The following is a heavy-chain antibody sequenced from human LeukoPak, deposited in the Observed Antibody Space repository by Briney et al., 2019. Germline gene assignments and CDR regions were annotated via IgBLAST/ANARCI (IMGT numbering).Heavy chain of an antibody. Sequence: ASVKVSCKASGYTFTGYYMHWVRQAPGQGLEWMGWINPNSGGTNYAQKFQGRVTMTRDTSISTAYMELSRLRSDDTAVYYCAREEGDVVVPAAAALMLWGQGTLVTVSS. CDR1: GYTFTGYY. CDR3: AREEGDVVVPAAAALML. D-gene: IGHD2-2*01. V-gene: IGHV1-2*02. J-gene: IGHJ1*01. CDR2: INPNSGGT.